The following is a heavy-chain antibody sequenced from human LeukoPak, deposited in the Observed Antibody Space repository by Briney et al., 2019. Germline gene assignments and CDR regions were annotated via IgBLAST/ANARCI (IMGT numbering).Heavy chain of an antibody. Sequence: PGGSLRLSCAASGFTFSSYAMSWVRQAPGKGLEWVTAISGSGGSTYYADSVKGRFTISRDNSKNTLYLQMNSLRAEDTAVYYCAKVDSYYGFWTVTGACYFDYWGQGTLVTVSS. D-gene: IGHD3-3*01. J-gene: IGHJ4*02. V-gene: IGHV3-23*01. CDR3: AKVDSYYGFWTVTGACYFDY. CDR2: ISGSGGST. CDR1: GFTFSSYA.